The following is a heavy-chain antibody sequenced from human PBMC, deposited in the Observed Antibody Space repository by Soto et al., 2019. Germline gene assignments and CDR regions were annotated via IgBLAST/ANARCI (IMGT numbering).Heavy chain of an antibody. J-gene: IGHJ6*02. Sequence: QAQLVQSGAEVKKPGASVNISCKASGYKFSTYGITWVRQAPGQGLEWLGWISATNGNTNYAPKRQGRVSITADPSAGSAHLGLSSLTSDDTATYFCARVGQWGNGGYRDSPHCYEIDIWGQWTPVAVSS. D-gene: IGHD2-8*01. CDR3: ARVGQWGNGGYRDSPHCYEIDI. CDR1: GYKFSTYG. V-gene: IGHV1-18*01. CDR2: ISATNGNT.